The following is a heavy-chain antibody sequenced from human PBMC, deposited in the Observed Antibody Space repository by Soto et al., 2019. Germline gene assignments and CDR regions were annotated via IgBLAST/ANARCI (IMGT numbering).Heavy chain of an antibody. CDR3: ARDLQAYDYLHPGAFDI. CDR2: ISGSGSST. J-gene: IGHJ3*02. V-gene: IGHV3-23*01. Sequence: GGSLRLSCAASGFTFSSYAMSWVRQAPGKGLEWVSAISGSGSSTYYADSVKGRFTISRDNSKNTLYLQMNSLRAEDTALYYCARDLQAYDYLHPGAFDIWGQGTMVTVSS. D-gene: IGHD3-16*01. CDR1: GFTFSSYA.